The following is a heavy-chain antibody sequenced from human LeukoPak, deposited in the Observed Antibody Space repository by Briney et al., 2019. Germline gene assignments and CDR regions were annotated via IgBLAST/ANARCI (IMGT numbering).Heavy chain of an antibody. D-gene: IGHD2-2*01. CDR3: ARAPHTLLGYCSSTSCYVWYFDY. CDR1: GFTFSSYS. CDR2: IKQDGSEK. V-gene: IGHV3-7*04. Sequence: GGSLRLSCAASGFTFSSYSMNWVRQAPGKGLEWVANIKQDGSEKYYVDSVKGRFTISRDNAKNSLYLQMNSLRAEDTAVYYCARAPHTLLGYCSSTSCYVWYFDYWGQGTLVTVSS. J-gene: IGHJ4*02.